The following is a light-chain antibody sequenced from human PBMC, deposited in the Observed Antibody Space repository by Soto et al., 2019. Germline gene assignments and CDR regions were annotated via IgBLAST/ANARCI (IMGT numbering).Light chain of an antibody. CDR1: SSDVGGYNY. V-gene: IGLV2-14*03. CDR2: DVS. CDR3: SSYTTSNTRQIV. J-gene: IGLJ1*01. Sequence: QSALTQPASVSGSPGQLITISCTGTSSDVGGYNYVSWYQHHPGKAPKLMIFDVSTRPSGVSNRFSGYKSGNTASLTISVLEPDDEADYYCSSYTTSNTRQIVFGTGTKLTVL.